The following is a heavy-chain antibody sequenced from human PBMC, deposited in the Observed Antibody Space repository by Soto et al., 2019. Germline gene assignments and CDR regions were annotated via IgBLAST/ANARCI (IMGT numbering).Heavy chain of an antibody. CDR2: ISSSSSTI. D-gene: IGHD6-19*01. J-gene: IGHJ6*02. CDR3: ARWSSGGCSWTMNSYYYGMYV. V-gene: IGHV3-48*02. Sequence: GGSLRLSCAASGFTFSSYSMNWVRQAPGKGLEWVSYISSSSSTIYYADSVKGRFTISRDNAKNSLYLQMNSLRDEDTAVYYCARWSSGGCSWTMNSYYYGMYVWGQGNTFTVSS. CDR1: GFTFSSYS.